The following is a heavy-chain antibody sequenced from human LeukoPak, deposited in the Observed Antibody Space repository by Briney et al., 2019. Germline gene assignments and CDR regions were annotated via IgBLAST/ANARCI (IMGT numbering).Heavy chain of an antibody. CDR2: ISAYNGNT. CDR1: GYTLTELS. CDR3: ARIEQQLDEPYFDY. Sequence: ASVKVSCKVSGYTLTELSMHWVRQAPGQGLEWMGWISAYNGNTNYAQKLQGRVTMTTDTSTSTAYMELRSLRSDDTAVYYCARIEQQLDEPYFDYWGQGTLVTVSS. J-gene: IGHJ4*02. V-gene: IGHV1-18*01. D-gene: IGHD6-13*01.